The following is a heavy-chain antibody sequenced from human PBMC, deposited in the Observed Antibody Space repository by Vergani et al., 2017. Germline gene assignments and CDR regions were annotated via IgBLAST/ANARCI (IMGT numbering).Heavy chain of an antibody. CDR1: GFTVSSYG. CDR3: ARSYSSSWYYYYGMDV. Sequence: VQLVESGGGLIQPGGSLRLSCAASGFTVSSYGMHWVRQAPGKGLEWVTVIWYDGSNKYYADSVKGRFTISRDNSKNTLYLQMNSLRAEDTAVYYCARSYSSSWYYYYGMDVWGQGTTVTVSS. CDR2: IWYDGSNK. J-gene: IGHJ6*02. V-gene: IGHV3-33*08. D-gene: IGHD6-13*01.